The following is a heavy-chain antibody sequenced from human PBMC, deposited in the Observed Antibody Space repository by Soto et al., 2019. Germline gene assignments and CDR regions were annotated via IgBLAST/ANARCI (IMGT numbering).Heavy chain of an antibody. CDR3: ATRYYYDSSGYSYYYYGTDV. CDR1: GYSFTSYW. Sequence: GESLKISCKGPGYSFTSYWISWVRQMPGKGLEWMGRIDPSDSYTNYSPSFQGHVTISADKSISTAYLQWSSLKASDTAMYYCATRYYYDSSGYSYYYYGTDVWGQGTTVTVYS. V-gene: IGHV5-10-1*01. D-gene: IGHD3-22*01. CDR2: IDPSDSYT. J-gene: IGHJ6*02.